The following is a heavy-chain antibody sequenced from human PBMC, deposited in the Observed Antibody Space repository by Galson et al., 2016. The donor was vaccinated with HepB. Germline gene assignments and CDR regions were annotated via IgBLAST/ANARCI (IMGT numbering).Heavy chain of an antibody. D-gene: IGHD3-22*01. V-gene: IGHV3-23*01. J-gene: IGHJ4*02. CDR2: ISGSGATT. CDR1: GFSFTNYA. CDR3: AKGSDYYDSRSLNY. Sequence: SLRLSCAASGFSFTNYAMNWVRQAPGKGLEWVSSISGSGATTYYAGSVKGRFTISRDNSKYTLFLQINSLRADDTAVYFCAKGSDYYDSRSLNYWGQGTPVTVSS.